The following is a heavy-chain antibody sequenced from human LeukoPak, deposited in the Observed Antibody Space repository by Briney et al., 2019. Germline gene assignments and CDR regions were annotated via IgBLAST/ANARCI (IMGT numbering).Heavy chain of an antibody. D-gene: IGHD3-10*01. CDR2: INSDGST. Sequence: GGSLRLSCAASGFVFSGYWMHWVRRAPGKGLVWVSRINSDGSTSYADSVEGRFTISRDNANNTLYLQMNSLSDEETAVYYCAEHYGSGGYNYYYMGVWGRGTTVTVSS. J-gene: IGHJ6*03. V-gene: IGHV3-74*01. CDR1: GFVFSGYW. CDR3: AEHYGSGGYNYYYMGV.